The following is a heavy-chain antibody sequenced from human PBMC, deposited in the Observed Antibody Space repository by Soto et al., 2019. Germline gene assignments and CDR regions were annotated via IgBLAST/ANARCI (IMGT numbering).Heavy chain of an antibody. Sequence: SETLSLTCTVSGGSISSSSYYWGWIRQPPGKGLEWIGSIYYSGSTYYNPSLKSRVTISVDTSKNQFSLKLSSVTAADTVVYYCARQFLSSSWYAGDAFDIWGQGTMVTISS. CDR3: ARQFLSSSWYAGDAFDI. CDR1: GGSISSSSYY. CDR2: IYYSGST. V-gene: IGHV4-39*01. D-gene: IGHD6-13*01. J-gene: IGHJ3*02.